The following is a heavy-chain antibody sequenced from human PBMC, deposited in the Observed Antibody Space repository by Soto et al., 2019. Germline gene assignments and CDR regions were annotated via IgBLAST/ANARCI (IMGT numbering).Heavy chain of an antibody. Sequence: GGSLRLSCAASGFTFDDYAMHWVRQAPGKGLEWVSGISWNSGSIGYADSVKGRFTISRDNAKNSLYLQMNSLRAEDTALYYCAKGVGYYDSSGYYSNWFDPWGQGTLVTVSS. V-gene: IGHV3-9*01. CDR2: ISWNSGSI. CDR1: GFTFDDYA. CDR3: AKGVGYYDSSGYYSNWFDP. J-gene: IGHJ5*02. D-gene: IGHD3-22*01.